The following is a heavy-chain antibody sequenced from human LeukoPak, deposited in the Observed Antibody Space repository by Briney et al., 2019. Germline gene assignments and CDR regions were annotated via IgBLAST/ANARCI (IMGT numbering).Heavy chain of an antibody. CDR2: MNHSGST. CDR3: ARVSRGNSVGGDY. J-gene: IGHJ4*02. CDR1: GGSFSGYY. D-gene: IGHD4-23*01. V-gene: IGHV4-34*01. Sequence: PSETLSLTCAVYGGSFSGYYWSWIRQPPGKGLEWIGEMNHSGSTNYSPSLKSRVIVSVDTSKNQFSLKLSSVTAADTAMYYCARVSRGNSVGGDYWGQGTLVTVSS.